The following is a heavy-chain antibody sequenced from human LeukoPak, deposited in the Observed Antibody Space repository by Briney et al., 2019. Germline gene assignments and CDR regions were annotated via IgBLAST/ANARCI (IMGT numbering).Heavy chain of an antibody. CDR3: ARGRSSPDY. J-gene: IGHJ4*02. D-gene: IGHD6-13*01. CDR1: GFIFSDYT. CDR2: ITNSGGDT. Sequence: GGSLRLSCAASGFIFSDYTMNWVRQAPGKGLEWVSTITNSGGDTYYADSVKGRFTISRDNSRNALYLQMSSLRAEDTALYYCARGRSSPDYWGQGTLVTVSS. V-gene: IGHV3-23*01.